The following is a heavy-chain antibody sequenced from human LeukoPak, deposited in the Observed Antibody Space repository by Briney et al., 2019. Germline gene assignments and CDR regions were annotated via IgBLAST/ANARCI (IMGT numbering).Heavy chain of an antibody. D-gene: IGHD5-18*01. V-gene: IGHV3-73*01. J-gene: IGHJ4*02. CDR1: GFTFSGSA. Sequence: VGSLRLSCAASGFTFSGSAMHWVRQASGKGLEWVGRIRSKANSYATAYAASVKGRFTISRDDSKNTAYLQMNSLKTEDTAVYYCTSRPRGYSYGFDYWGQGTLVTVSS. CDR3: TSRPRGYSYGFDY. CDR2: IRSKANSYAT.